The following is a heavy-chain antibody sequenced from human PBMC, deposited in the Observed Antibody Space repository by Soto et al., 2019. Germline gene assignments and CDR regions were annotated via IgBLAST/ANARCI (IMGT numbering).Heavy chain of an antibody. D-gene: IGHD2-15*01. J-gene: IGHJ5*02. Sequence: ASATVSCKASGYTFTSYDINWVRQATGQGLEWMGWMNPNSGNTGYAQKFQGRVTMTRNTSISTAYMELSSLRSEDTAVYYCARDRYCSGGSCLGNWFDPWGQGTLVTVSS. CDR2: MNPNSGNT. CDR3: ARDRYCSGGSCLGNWFDP. V-gene: IGHV1-8*01. CDR1: GYTFTSYD.